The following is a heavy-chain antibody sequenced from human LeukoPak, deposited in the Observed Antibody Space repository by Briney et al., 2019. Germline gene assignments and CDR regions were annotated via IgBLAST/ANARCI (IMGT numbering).Heavy chain of an antibody. V-gene: IGHV3-21*01. Sequence: PGGSLRLSCAASGFTFSSYSMNWVRQAPGKGLEWVSSISSSSSYIYYADSVKGRFTISRDNAKNSLYLQMNSLRAEDTAVYYCARDGAMIVVLDYWGQGTLVTVSS. CDR1: GFTFSSYS. CDR3: ARDGAMIVVLDY. J-gene: IGHJ4*02. D-gene: IGHD3-22*01. CDR2: ISSSSSYI.